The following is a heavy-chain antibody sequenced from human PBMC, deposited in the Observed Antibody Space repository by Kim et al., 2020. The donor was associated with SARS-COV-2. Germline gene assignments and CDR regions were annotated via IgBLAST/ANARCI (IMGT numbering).Heavy chain of an antibody. Sequence: AERVKGRLTLSRENAKNSLYLQMNGLRAEDTALYYCAKDTGYSSGGIDYWGQGTLVTVSS. J-gene: IGHJ4*02. V-gene: IGHV3-9*01. CDR3: AKDTGYSSGGIDY. D-gene: IGHD6-19*01.